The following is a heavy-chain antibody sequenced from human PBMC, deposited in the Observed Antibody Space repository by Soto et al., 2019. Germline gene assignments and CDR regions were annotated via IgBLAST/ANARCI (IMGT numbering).Heavy chain of an antibody. CDR3: AKLAEGFDY. V-gene: IGHV3-30*18. D-gene: IGHD6-13*01. CDR2: ISYDGSNK. CDR1: GFTFSSYG. J-gene: IGHJ4*02. Sequence: VQLVESGGGVVQPGRSLRLSCAASGFTFSSYGMHWVRQAPGKGLEWVAVISYDGSNKYYADSVKGRFTISRDNSKNTLYLQMNSLRAEDTAVYYCAKLAEGFDYWGQGTLVTVSS.